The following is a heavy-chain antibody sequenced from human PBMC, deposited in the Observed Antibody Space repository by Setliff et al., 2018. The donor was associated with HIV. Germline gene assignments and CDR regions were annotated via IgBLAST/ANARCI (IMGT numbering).Heavy chain of an antibody. D-gene: IGHD3-3*01. CDR3: ARARTIDYWSDSLAF. CDR2: ISNDATQT. CDR1: GFQFTPYV. V-gene: IGHV3-30*04. Sequence: GESLTISCSASGFQFTPYVFHWVRQAPGKGLEWVAVISNDATQTYYADSVRGRFTISRDSSKNALYLKFYRPRPDDTAVYYCARARTIDYWSDSLAFWGQGTLVTVSS. J-gene: IGHJ4*02.